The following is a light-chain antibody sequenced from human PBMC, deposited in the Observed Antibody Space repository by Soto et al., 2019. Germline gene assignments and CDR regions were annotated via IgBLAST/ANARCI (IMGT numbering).Light chain of an antibody. Sequence: VMTQSPDSLAVSLGERATINCKSSQSVLYSSNNKNYLSWFHQRPGQSPRRLIFQVSKRESGVPDRFSGSGSGTDFTLKISRVEAEDVGVYFCLQGTHWPPITFGQGTRLEIK. CDR2: QVS. V-gene: IGKV2-30*01. CDR3: LQGTHWPPIT. J-gene: IGKJ5*01. CDR1: QSVLYSSNNKNY.